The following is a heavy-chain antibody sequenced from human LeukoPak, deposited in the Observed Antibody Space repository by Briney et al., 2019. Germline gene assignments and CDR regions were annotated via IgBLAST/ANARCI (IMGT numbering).Heavy chain of an antibody. CDR3: ARGASAGYAFDI. CDR2: IYYTGGT. CDR1: GGSISPFY. J-gene: IGHJ3*02. Sequence: SETLSLTCTVSGGSISPFYWNWIRQPPGKGLEWIGYIYYTGGTSYSPSLNSRATISVDTSKNQFSLKLSSVTAADTAVYYCARGASAGYAFDIWGQGTMVTVSS. V-gene: IGHV4-59*12. D-gene: IGHD3-3*01.